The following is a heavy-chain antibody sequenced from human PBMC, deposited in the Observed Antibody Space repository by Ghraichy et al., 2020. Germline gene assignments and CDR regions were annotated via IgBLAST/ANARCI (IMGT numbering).Heavy chain of an antibody. Sequence: GGSLRLSCGASGYAFSAYGMHWVRQAPGKGPEWVAFLRHDGSNEKYVDSVKGRFTISRENATREVYLQMNSLRVEDTAVYYCVKDGTIRNFDWYYYGMDLCGQGTTVTVSS. CDR3: VKDGTIRNFDWYYYGMDL. CDR1: GYAFSAYG. J-gene: IGHJ6*02. D-gene: IGHD3-9*01. V-gene: IGHV3-30*02. CDR2: LRHDGSNE.